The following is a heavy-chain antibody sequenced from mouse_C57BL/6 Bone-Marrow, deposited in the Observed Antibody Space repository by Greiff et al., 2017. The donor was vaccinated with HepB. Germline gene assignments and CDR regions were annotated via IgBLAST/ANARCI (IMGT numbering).Heavy chain of an antibody. V-gene: IGHV1-22*01. CDR1: GYTFTDYN. J-gene: IGHJ3*01. Sequence: VQLQQSGPELVKPGASVKMSCKASGYTFTDYNMHWVKQSHGKSLEWIGYINPNNGGTSYNQKFKGKATLTVNKSSSTAYMELRSLTSEDSAVYYCGADYYDYGGFAYWGQGTLVTVSA. D-gene: IGHD2-4*01. CDR3: GADYYDYGGFAY. CDR2: INPNNGGT.